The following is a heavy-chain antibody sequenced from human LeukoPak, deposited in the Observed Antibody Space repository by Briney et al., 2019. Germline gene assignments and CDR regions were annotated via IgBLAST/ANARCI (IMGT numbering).Heavy chain of an antibody. CDR3: AKIRYCSGGSCYSGPVDY. CDR1: GFTFSSYA. J-gene: IGHJ4*02. Sequence: SGGSLRLSCAASGFTFSSYAMSWVRQAPGKGLEWVSAISGSGGSTYYADSVKSRFTISRDNSKNTLYLQMNSLRAEDTAVYYCAKIRYCSGGSCYSGPVDYWGQGTLVTVSS. D-gene: IGHD2-15*01. CDR2: ISGSGGST. V-gene: IGHV3-23*01.